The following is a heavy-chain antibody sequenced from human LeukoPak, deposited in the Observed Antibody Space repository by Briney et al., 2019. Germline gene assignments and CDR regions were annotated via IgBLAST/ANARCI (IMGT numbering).Heavy chain of an antibody. D-gene: IGHD3-10*01. J-gene: IGHJ4*02. CDR2: ISGSGGST. V-gene: IGHV3-23*01. Sequence: GGSLRLSCAASGFTFSSYAMSWVRQAPGKGLEWVSAISGSGGSTYYADSVKGRFTISRDNSKNTLYLQMNSLRAEDTAVYYCAKDPYYYGSGSPGPIDYWGQGTLVTVSS. CDR1: GFTFSSYA. CDR3: AKDPYYYGSGSPGPIDY.